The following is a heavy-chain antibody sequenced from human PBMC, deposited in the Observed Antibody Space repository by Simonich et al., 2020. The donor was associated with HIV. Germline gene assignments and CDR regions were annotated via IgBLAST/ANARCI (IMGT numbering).Heavy chain of an antibody. CDR1: RGSISRYY. J-gene: IGHJ4*02. CDR3: ARAPDYGANVYFDY. V-gene: IGHV4-59*01. Sequence: QVQLQESGPGLVKPSETLSLTCSVSRGSISRYYWSWLRQPPGKGLEWIGYIFDNGHTNYNPSLKSRVTISVDTSKNQFSLKLKAVTSVDTAVYYCARAPDYGANVYFDYWGQGTLVTVSS. D-gene: IGHD4-17*01. CDR2: IFDNGHT.